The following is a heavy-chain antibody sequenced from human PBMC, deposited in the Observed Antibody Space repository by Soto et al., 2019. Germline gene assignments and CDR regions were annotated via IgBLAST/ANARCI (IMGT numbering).Heavy chain of an antibody. CDR2: INPSGGST. Sequence: QVQLVQSGAEVKKPGASVKVSCKASGYTFTSYYMHWVRQAPGQGLEWMGIINPSGGSTSYAQKFQGRVTMTRDTSTSTVYMELSSLRSEDTAVYYCARDPPSLPMTTVTTPLLDYWGQGTLVTVSS. J-gene: IGHJ4*02. CDR1: GYTFTSYY. CDR3: ARDPPSLPMTTVTTPLLDY. V-gene: IGHV1-46*01. D-gene: IGHD4-17*01.